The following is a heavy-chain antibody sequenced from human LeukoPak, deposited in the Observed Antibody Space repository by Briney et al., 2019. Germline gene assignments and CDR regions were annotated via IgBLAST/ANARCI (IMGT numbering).Heavy chain of an antibody. CDR3: ARVYSSGWYFDY. J-gene: IGHJ4*02. CDR1: GGTFSSYA. CDR2: IIPILGIA. V-gene: IGHV1-69*04. D-gene: IGHD6-19*01. Sequence: SVKVSCKASGGTFSSYAISWVRQAPGQGLEWMGRIIPILGIANYAQKFQGRVTITADKSTSTAYMELSSLRSEDTAVYYCARVYSSGWYFDYWSQGTLVTVSS.